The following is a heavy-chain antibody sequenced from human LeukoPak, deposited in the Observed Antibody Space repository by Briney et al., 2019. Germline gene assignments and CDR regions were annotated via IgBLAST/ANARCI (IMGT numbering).Heavy chain of an antibody. CDR3: VRDLGEIQLWSSYYFDS. D-gene: IGHD5-18*01. Sequence: PGGSLRLSCAASGFIFSDYSMNWVRQAPGKGLERVSSISSSGSYIYYADSMQGRFTISRDNAKNSLFLQMSSLRAEDTAVYYCVRDLGEIQLWSSYYFDSWGLGTLVTVSS. V-gene: IGHV3-21*01. CDR2: ISSSGSYI. J-gene: IGHJ4*02. CDR1: GFIFSDYS.